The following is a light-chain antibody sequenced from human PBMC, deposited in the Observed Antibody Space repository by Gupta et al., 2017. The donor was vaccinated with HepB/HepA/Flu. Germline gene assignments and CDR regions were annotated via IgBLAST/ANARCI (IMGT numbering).Light chain of an antibody. CDR1: QSISSW. CDR2: AAS. V-gene: IGKV1-12*01. J-gene: IGKJ5*01. CDR3: QQANSFPIT. Sequence: DIQMTQSPSSVSASVGDRVTSTCRASQSISSWLAWYQQKPGKAPKLLIYAASSAQSGLPTRFSGSSCATYFTLTSSIRHPEDFANYYCQQANSFPITFGPGTRLEIK.